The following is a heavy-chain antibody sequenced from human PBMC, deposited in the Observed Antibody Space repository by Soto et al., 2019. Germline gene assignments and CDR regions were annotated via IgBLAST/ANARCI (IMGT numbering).Heavy chain of an antibody. CDR3: AKVDQRADYDRLNYFDY. D-gene: IGHD4-17*01. V-gene: IGHV3-23*01. J-gene: IGHJ4*02. Sequence: GGSLRLSCAASGFTFSSYAMSWVRQAPGKGLEWVSAISGSGGSTYYADSVKGRFTISRDNSKNTLYLQMNSLRAEDTAVYYCAKVDQRADYDRLNYFDYWGQGTLVTGS. CDR2: ISGSGGST. CDR1: GFTFSSYA.